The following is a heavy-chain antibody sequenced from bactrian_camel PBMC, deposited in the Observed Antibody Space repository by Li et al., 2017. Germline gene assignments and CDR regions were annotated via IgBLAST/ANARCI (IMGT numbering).Heavy chain of an antibody. D-gene: IGHD2*01. CDR3: AYVVSSSWGFGF. Sequence: DVQLVESGGGLVQPGGSLRLSCAASGFSFRMYYMTWVRQAPGKGLDWVSTISSGGGSTYYADSVKGRFTISRDNAQNTLYLQANSLKTEDTAMYYCAYVVSSSWGFGFWGQGTQVTVS. CDR1: GFSFRMYY. CDR2: ISSGGGST. J-gene: IGHJ6*01. V-gene: IGHV3S40*01.